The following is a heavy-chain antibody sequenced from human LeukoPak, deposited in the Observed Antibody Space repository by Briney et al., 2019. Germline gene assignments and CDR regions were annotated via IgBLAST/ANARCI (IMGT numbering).Heavy chain of an antibody. CDR3: ARAYTNGDYLDY. J-gene: IGHJ4*02. CDR1: GFTFSRYS. Sequence: GSLRLSCAASGFTFSRYSVTWVRQAPGKGLEWVSCISDSSRHIYYADSVKGRFTISRDNAKSSASLQMNSLRVDDTAVYYCARAYTNGDYLDYWGQGTLVTVSS. CDR2: ISDSSRHI. V-gene: IGHV3-21*01. D-gene: IGHD4-17*01.